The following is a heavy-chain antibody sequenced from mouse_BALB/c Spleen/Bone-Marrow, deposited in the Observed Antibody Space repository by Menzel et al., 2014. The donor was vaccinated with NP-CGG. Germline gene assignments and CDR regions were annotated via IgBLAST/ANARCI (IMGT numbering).Heavy chain of an antibody. CDR1: GFNIKDTY. V-gene: IGHV14-3*02. J-gene: IGHJ4*01. CDR3: SSYAMDY. Sequence: VQLQQSGAELVKPGASVKLSCTASGFNIKDTYMHWVKQRPEQGLEWIGRIDPANGNTKYDPKFQGKATITADTSSNTAYLQLSSLTSEDTAVYYGSSYAMDYWGQATSVTVSS. CDR2: IDPANGNT.